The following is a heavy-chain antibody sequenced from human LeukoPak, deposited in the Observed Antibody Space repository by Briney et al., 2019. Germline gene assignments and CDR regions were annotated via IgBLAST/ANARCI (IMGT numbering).Heavy chain of an antibody. V-gene: IGHV3-30*04. CDR3: ARDRGGNSYGPDFDY. D-gene: IGHD5-18*01. Sequence: GGSLRLSCAASGFTFSSYAMHWVRQAPGKGLEWVAVISYDGSNKYYADSVKGRFTISRDNSKNTLYLQMNSLRAEDTAVYYCARDRGGNSYGPDFDYWGQGTLVTVSS. CDR1: GFTFSSYA. CDR2: ISYDGSNK. J-gene: IGHJ4*02.